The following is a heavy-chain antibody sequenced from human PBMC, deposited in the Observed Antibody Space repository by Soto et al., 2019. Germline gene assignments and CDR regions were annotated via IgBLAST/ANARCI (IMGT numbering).Heavy chain of an antibody. CDR1: GVSSSGYY. CDR3: AFGNTFYYYYMDV. J-gene: IGHJ6*03. V-gene: IGHV4-34*01. Sequence: QVQVQQWGAGLLKPSETLSLSCAVSGVSSSGYYWSWIRQPPGKGLEWVGEVNHSGTTHYSPSLKSRVTISVDTSRNQFSLRLTSVTAADTAIYYCAFGNTFYYYYMDVWGRGTMVTVSS. D-gene: IGHD2-2*02. CDR2: VNHSGTT.